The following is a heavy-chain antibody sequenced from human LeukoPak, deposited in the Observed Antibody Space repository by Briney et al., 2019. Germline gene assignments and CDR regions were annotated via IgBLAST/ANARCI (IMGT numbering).Heavy chain of an antibody. Sequence: SETLSLTCAVYGGSFSGYYWSWIRQPPGKGREWIGEINHRGSTNYNPSLKSRVTISVDTSKNQSSLKLSSVTAADTAVYYCALANSSSWYFDYWGQGTLVTVSS. J-gene: IGHJ4*02. CDR3: ALANSSSWYFDY. V-gene: IGHV4-34*01. CDR1: GGSFSGYY. CDR2: INHRGST. D-gene: IGHD6-13*01.